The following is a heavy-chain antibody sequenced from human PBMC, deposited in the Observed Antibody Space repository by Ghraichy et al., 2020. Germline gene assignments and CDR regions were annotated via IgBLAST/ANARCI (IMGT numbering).Heavy chain of an antibody. Sequence: GESLNISCAASGLTFSNYAMNWVRQAPGKGPNWVSGISSGGSSTHYADSVKGRFTISRDNSKNMLYLQMSSLRVEDTAVYYCAVRGGGWYWGQGTLVTVPS. CDR3: AVRGGGWY. CDR1: GLTFSNYA. D-gene: IGHD3-16*01. V-gene: IGHV3-23*01. CDR2: ISSGGSST. J-gene: IGHJ4*02.